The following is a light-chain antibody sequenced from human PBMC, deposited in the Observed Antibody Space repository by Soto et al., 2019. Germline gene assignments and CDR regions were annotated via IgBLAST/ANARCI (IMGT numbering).Light chain of an antibody. Sequence: SALTQPPSASGSPGQSVTISCTGTSSDVGGYNYVSWYQQHPGKAPKLMIYEVSKRPSGVPDRFSGSKSGNTASLTVSGPQAEDEADYYCSSYAGSNVVVFGGGTKLTVL. J-gene: IGLJ2*01. V-gene: IGLV2-8*01. CDR2: EVS. CDR1: SSDVGGYNY. CDR3: SSYAGSNVVV.